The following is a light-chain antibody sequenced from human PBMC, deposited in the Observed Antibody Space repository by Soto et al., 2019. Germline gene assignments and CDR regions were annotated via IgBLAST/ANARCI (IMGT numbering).Light chain of an antibody. V-gene: IGKV3-20*01. CDR3: QQYAASAGFT. J-gene: IGKJ3*01. Sequence: EIVLTQSPGTLSLSPGDRATLSCRASQSVSSSSLAWYQQKPGQAPRLLIYGASSRATGIPDRFSGSGSGKDFALTISRLEPEDFAVYYCQQYAASAGFTFGPVTKVDFK. CDR1: QSVSSSS. CDR2: GAS.